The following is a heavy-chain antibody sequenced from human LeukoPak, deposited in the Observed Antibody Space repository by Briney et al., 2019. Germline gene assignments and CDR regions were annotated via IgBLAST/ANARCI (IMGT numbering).Heavy chain of an antibody. CDR1: GFRFDEYG. CDR3: AKGAYGFPPGYYMDV. D-gene: IGHD3-10*01. Sequence: GGFLRLSCAASGFRFDEYGMHWVRQVPGKGLEWVSHIAWDGVTTYYADAVQGRFTISRDNRKNSVYLQMNNLRPEDTALYYCAKGAYGFPPGYYMDVWGKGTWDTVSS. V-gene: IGHV3-43D*04. J-gene: IGHJ6*03. CDR2: IAWDGVTT.